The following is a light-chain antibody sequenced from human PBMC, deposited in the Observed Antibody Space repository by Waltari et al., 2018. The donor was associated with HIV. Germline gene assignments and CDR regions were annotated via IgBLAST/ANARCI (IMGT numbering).Light chain of an antibody. CDR1: SPNIASNT. J-gene: IGLJ3*02. V-gene: IGLV1-44*01. Sequence: QSVLTQPPSASGTPGQRVTISCSGASPNIASNTVNWYQQLPGTAPQLLIYSNNQRPSGVPDRFSGSKSGTSASLAISGLQSEDEADYYCATWDDNLNGWLFGGGTKLTVL. CDR3: ATWDDNLNGWL. CDR2: SNN.